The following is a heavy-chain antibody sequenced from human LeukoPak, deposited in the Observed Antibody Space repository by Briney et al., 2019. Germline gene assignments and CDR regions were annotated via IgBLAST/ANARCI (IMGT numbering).Heavy chain of an antibody. CDR2: ISYDGSNK. V-gene: IGHV3-30*04. D-gene: IGHD6-13*01. CDR3: AKGGGSSWLKLDY. CDR1: GFTFSSYA. J-gene: IGHJ4*02. Sequence: GGSLRLSCAASGFTFSSYAMHWVRQAPGKGLEWVAVISYDGSNKYYADSVKGRFTISRDNSKNTLYLQMNSLRAEDTAVYYYAKGGGSSWLKLDYWGQGTLVTVSS.